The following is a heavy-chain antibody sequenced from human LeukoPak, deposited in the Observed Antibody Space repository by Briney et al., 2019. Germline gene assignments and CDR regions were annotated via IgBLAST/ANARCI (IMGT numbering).Heavy chain of an antibody. D-gene: IGHD2-2*01. Sequence: GGSLRLSCAASGFTFSSYAMHWVRQAPGKGLEWVAVISYDGSNKYYADSVKGRFTISRDNSKNTLYQQMNSLRAEDTAVYYCARAGYCSSTSCWYYYYGMDVWGQGTTVTVSS. V-gene: IGHV3-30-3*01. J-gene: IGHJ6*02. CDR3: ARAGYCSSTSCWYYYYGMDV. CDR2: ISYDGSNK. CDR1: GFTFSSYA.